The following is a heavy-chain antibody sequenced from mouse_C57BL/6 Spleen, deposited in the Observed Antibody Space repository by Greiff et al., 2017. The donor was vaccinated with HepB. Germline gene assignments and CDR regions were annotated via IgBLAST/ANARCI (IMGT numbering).Heavy chain of an antibody. Sequence: QVHVKQPGAELVKPGASVKLSCKASGYTFTSYWMQWVKQRPGQGLEWIGEIDPSDSYTNYNQKFKGKATLTVDTSSSTAYMQLSSLTSEDSAVYYCARGITTVVWGQGTTLTVSS. D-gene: IGHD1-1*01. CDR2: IDPSDSYT. CDR3: ARGITTVV. V-gene: IGHV1-50*01. CDR1: GYTFTSYW. J-gene: IGHJ2*01.